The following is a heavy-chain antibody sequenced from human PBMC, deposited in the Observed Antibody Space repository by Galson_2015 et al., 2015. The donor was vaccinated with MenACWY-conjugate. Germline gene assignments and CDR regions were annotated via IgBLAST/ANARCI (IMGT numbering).Heavy chain of an antibody. J-gene: IGHJ4*02. D-gene: IGHD4-17*01. CDR1: GFTFSDYS. CDR2: ISSRSSTI. Sequence: SLRLSCAASGFTFSDYSMNWVRQAPGKGLEWVSYISSRSSTIYYADSVKGRFTISRDNAKNSLYLQMNSLRADDTAVCYCARDPDYGDFRFDYWGQGTLVTVSS. CDR3: ARDPDYGDFRFDY. V-gene: IGHV3-48*04.